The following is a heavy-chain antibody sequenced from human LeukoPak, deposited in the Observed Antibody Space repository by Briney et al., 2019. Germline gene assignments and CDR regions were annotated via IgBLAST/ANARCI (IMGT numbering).Heavy chain of an antibody. V-gene: IGHV4-39*01. D-gene: IGHD4-11*01. CDR1: GGSISSNNY. CDR2: IYYSGNT. J-gene: IGHJ5*02. Sequence: SETLSLTCSVSGGSISSNNYWGWIRQPPGKGLEWIGSIYYSGNTYYNPSLKSRVTISVDTSKNQFSLKLRSVTAADTAVYYCARHLPGYSNTWPGPWGQGTLVTVSS. CDR3: ARHLPGYSNTWPGP.